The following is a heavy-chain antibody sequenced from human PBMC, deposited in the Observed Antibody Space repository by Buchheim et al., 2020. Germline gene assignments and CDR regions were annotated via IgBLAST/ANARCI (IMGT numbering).Heavy chain of an antibody. J-gene: IGHJ6*02. CDR3: ARDLLTIFGVVTSPYGMDV. V-gene: IGHV3-7*01. CDR1: GFTFSSYW. D-gene: IGHD3-3*01. Sequence: VQLVESGGGVVQPGGSLRLSCAASGFTFSSYWMSWVRQAPGKGLEWVANIKQDGSEKYYVDSVKGRFTIPRDNAKNSLYLQMNSLRAEDTAVYYCARDLLTIFGVVTSPYGMDVWGQGTT. CDR2: IKQDGSEK.